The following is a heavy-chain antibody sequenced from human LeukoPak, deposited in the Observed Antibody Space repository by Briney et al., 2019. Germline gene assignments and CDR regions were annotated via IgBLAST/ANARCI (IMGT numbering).Heavy chain of an antibody. CDR2: ISSRSTTM. D-gene: IGHD3-10*01. CDR3: AKDRPNYFGSNGHYYRRNGDS. J-gene: IGHJ5*01. V-gene: IGHV3-48*01. CDR1: GFTFSSYS. Sequence: GGSLRLSCAASGFTFSSYSMNWVRQAPGKGLEWVSYISSRSTTMYYADSVRGRFTISRDNSKNTLYLQMSSLRAEDTAVFYCAKDRPNYFGSNGHYYRRNGDSWGQGTLVTVSS.